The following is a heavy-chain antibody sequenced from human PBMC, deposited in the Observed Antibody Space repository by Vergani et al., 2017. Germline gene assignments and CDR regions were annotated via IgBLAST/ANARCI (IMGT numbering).Heavy chain of an antibody. Sequence: EVQLLESGGGLVQPGGSLRLSCAASGFTFSSYSMNWVRQAPGKGLEWVSYISSSSSTIYYADSVKGRFTISRDNAKNSRYLQMNSLRAVDTAVYYCARDSSSSEYYFDYWGQGTLVTVSS. J-gene: IGHJ4*02. CDR3: ARDSSSSEYYFDY. CDR2: ISSSSSTI. V-gene: IGHV3-48*04. D-gene: IGHD6-6*01. CDR1: GFTFSSYS.